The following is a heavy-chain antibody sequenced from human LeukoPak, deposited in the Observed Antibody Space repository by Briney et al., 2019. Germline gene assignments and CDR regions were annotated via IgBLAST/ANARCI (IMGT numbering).Heavy chain of an antibody. CDR1: GFTFSSYA. Sequence: GGSLRLSCAASGFTFSSYAMSWVRQAPGKGLEWVSAISGSGGSTYYADSVKGRFTISRDNSKNTLYPQMNSLRAEDTAVYYCARSSGVPAAERYYYYYMDVWGKGTTVTVSS. J-gene: IGHJ6*03. V-gene: IGHV3-23*01. CDR2: ISGSGGST. CDR3: ARSSGVPAAERYYYYYMDV. D-gene: IGHD2-2*01.